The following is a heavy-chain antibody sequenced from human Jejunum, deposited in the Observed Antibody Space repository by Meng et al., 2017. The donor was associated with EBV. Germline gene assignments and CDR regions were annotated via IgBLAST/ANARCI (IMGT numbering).Heavy chain of an antibody. V-gene: IGHV4-4*02. CDR3: SHYIWGSVPAGVL. CDR1: GGSISSNNW. J-gene: IGHJ4*02. D-gene: IGHD3-16*01. Sequence: QVQLQESGPGLVKPSVPLSPTCAVSGGSISSNNWWSWVRQPPGKGLEWIGEMHHSGIINYNPSLKSRVTISVDKSKNQFSLRLTSVTAADTAVYYCSHYIWGSVPAGVLWGQGTLCTVSS. CDR2: MHHSGII.